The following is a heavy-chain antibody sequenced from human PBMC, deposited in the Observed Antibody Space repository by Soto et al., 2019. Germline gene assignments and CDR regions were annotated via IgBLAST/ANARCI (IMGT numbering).Heavy chain of an antibody. J-gene: IGHJ6*02. V-gene: IGHV3-30*18. Sequence: GGSLRLSCAASGFTFSSYGIHWVRQAPGKGLEWVAVISYDGSNKYYADSVKGRFTISRDNSKNTLYLQMNSLRAEDTAVYYCAKDKAVALYYYYGMDVWGQGTTVTVSS. CDR3: AKDKAVALYYYYGMDV. CDR1: GFTFSSYG. D-gene: IGHD6-19*01. CDR2: ISYDGSNK.